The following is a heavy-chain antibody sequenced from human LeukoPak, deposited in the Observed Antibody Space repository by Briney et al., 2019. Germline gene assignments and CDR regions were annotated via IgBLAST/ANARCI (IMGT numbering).Heavy chain of an antibody. V-gene: IGHV3-23*01. Sequence: PGGSLRLSCAASGFTFSSYGMSWVRQAPGKGLEWVSAISGSGGSTYYADSVKGRFTISRDNSKNTLYLQMNSLRAEDTAVYYCAKATYYYDSSGYAFDYWGQGTLVTVSS. CDR2: ISGSGGST. CDR3: AKATYYYDSSGYAFDY. D-gene: IGHD3-22*01. CDR1: GFTFSSYG. J-gene: IGHJ4*02.